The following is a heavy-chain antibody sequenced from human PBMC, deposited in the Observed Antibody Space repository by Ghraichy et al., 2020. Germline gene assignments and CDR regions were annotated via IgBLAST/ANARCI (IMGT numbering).Heavy chain of an antibody. J-gene: IGHJ4*02. Sequence: SETLSLTCSVSGGSISNYHWSWIRQPAGKGLEWIGRIFASGSTNYNPSLKSRVTVSVDKSKDQFSLRLTSVTAADTAVYYCARELITPLRGTTYYFDRWGQGTLVTVSS. CDR3: ARELITPLRGTTYYFDR. CDR1: GGSISNYH. CDR2: IFASGST. D-gene: IGHD1-7*01. V-gene: IGHV4-4*07.